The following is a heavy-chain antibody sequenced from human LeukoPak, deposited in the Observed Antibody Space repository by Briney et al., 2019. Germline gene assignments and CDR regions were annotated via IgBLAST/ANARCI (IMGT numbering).Heavy chain of an antibody. Sequence: ASVKVSCKASGYTFTDYYLHWVRQAPGQGLEWMGWINPKTDATNYAQKFQGRVTMTRDTSISTGNMELSGLRSDDTAVYYCARAYEYGWFAPWGQGTLVTVSS. J-gene: IGHJ5*02. CDR3: ARAYEYGWFAP. D-gene: IGHD3-16*01. V-gene: IGHV1-2*02. CDR2: INPKTDAT. CDR1: GYTFTDYY.